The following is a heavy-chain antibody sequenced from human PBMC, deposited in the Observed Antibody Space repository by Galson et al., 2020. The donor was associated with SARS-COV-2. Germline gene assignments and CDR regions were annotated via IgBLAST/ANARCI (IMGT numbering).Heavy chain of an antibody. J-gene: IGHJ3*02. V-gene: IGHV4-31*03. Sequence: SETLSLTCSVSGNSISSGGYYWTWIRQRPGKGLEWIGYIYDNGITSYNPSLKSRVTISLDTSKNHFSLKLTSVTAADTAVYYCARDYFYDSSGYPHDAFDIWGQGTMVTVSS. D-gene: IGHD3-22*01. CDR1: GNSISSGGYY. CDR3: ARDYFYDSSGYPHDAFDI. CDR2: IYDNGIT.